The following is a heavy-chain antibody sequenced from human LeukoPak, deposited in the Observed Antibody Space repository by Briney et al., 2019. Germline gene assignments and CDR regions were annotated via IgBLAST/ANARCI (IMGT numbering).Heavy chain of an antibody. CDR1: GFTFSSYA. Sequence: PGGSLRLSCAAPGFTFSSYAMHWVRQAPGKGLEWVAVISYDGSNKYYADSVKGRFTISRDNSKNTLYLQMNSLRAEDTAVYYCARDLNDYYGSGSSYNWFDPRGQGTLVTVSS. V-gene: IGHV3-30-3*01. D-gene: IGHD3-10*01. CDR2: ISYDGSNK. CDR3: ARDLNDYYGSGSSYNWFDP. J-gene: IGHJ5*02.